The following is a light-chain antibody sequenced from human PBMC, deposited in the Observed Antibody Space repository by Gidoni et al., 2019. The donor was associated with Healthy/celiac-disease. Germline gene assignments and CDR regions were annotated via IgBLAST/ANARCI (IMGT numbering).Light chain of an antibody. CDR1: PSLLHSNVYNY. CDR2: LGS. Sequence: DILRTQSPLLLPVNPGAPASISCRSSPSLLHSNVYNYLDWYLQKPGQSPPLLLHLGSNRASGVPNRFSGSGSGTDFTLKISRVEAEDVGVYYCMRALRTPWTVXQXTKLEIK. V-gene: IGKV2-28*01. J-gene: IGKJ2*01. CDR3: MRALRTPWT.